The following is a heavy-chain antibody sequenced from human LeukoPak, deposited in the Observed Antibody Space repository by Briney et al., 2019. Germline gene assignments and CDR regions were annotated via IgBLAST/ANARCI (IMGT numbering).Heavy chain of an antibody. CDR2: IYYSGST. CDR1: GGSISSYY. D-gene: IGHD3-22*01. J-gene: IGHJ4*02. V-gene: IGHV4-59*01. CDR3: ARAWGDGYYYDSSGYYPFDY. Sequence: SSETLSLTCTVTGGSISSYYWSWIRQPPGKGLEWIGYIYYSGSTNYNPSLKSRVTISVDTSKNQFSLKLSSVTAADTAVYYCARAWGDGYYYDSSGYYPFDYWGQGTLVTVSS.